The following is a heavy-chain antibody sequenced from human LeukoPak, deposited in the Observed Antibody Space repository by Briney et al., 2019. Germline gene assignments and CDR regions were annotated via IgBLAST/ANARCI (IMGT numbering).Heavy chain of an antibody. CDR1: GFTFSSYG. J-gene: IGHJ6*02. CDR2: ISYDGSNK. CDR3: ARVPIVVVPAAMPGNYYYYGMDV. Sequence: GGSLRLSCAASGFTFSSYGMHWVRQAPGKGLEWVAVISYDGSNKGYADSVKGRFTLSRDNSKNTLYLQMNSLRAEDTAVYYCARVPIVVVPAAMPGNYYYYGMDVWGQGTTVTVSS. D-gene: IGHD2-2*01. V-gene: IGHV3-30*03.